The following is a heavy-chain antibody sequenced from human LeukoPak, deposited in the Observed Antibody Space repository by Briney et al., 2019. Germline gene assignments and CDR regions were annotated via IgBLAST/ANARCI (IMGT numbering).Heavy chain of an antibody. CDR3: ARSITMVRGGLLFDY. D-gene: IGHD3-10*01. CDR2: IYYSGST. Sequence: PSETLSLTCTVSGGSISSYYWSWIRQPPGKGLEWIGYIYYSGSTNYNPSLKSRVTISVDTSKNQFSLKLSSVTAADTAVYYCARSITMVRGGLLFDYWGQGTLVTVSS. V-gene: IGHV4-59*01. J-gene: IGHJ4*02. CDR1: GGSISSYY.